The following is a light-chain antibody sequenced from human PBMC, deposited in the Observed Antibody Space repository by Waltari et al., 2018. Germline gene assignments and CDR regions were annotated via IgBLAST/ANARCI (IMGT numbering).Light chain of an antibody. CDR3: LQSYTSPIT. Sequence: DIQMTQSPSSLSASVGDRVTITCRASQSIGTYVNWYQQKPGKAPNLLIYVASSLQSGVPSRFSGSGSGTDFTLTVSSLQPEDFATYYCLQSYTSPITFGPGTKVDIK. CDR1: QSIGTY. CDR2: VAS. V-gene: IGKV1-39*01. J-gene: IGKJ3*01.